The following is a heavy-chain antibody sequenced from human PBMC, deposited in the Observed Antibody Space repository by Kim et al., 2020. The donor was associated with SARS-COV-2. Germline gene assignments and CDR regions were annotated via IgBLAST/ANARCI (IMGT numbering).Heavy chain of an antibody. CDR2: ITSRGGYF. V-gene: IGHV3-21*04. CDR3: ECTRFVLAAVDF. D-gene: IGHD6-25*01. J-gene: IGHJ6*01. Sequence: GGSLRLSCAASGFTFSSHSMPWVRQAPGKGLEWVSSITSRGGYFSYADSLTGRFTISSASAKTSLYPQLKSHRVENTAVYYCECTRFVLAAVDFWG. CDR1: GFTFSSHS.